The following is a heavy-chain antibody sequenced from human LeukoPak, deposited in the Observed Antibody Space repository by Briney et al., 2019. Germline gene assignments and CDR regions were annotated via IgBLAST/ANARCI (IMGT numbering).Heavy chain of an antibody. J-gene: IGHJ6*03. Sequence: GGSLRLSCAASGFTFSSYSMNWVRQAPGKGLEWVSYISSSSSTIYYADSVKGRFTTSRDSAKSSLYLQMNSLRAEDTAVYYCARGCSSTSCYGANYYYYYYMDVWGKGTTVTVSS. V-gene: IGHV3-48*01. CDR3: ARGCSSTSCYGANYYYYYYMDV. CDR2: ISSSSSTI. D-gene: IGHD2-2*01. CDR1: GFTFSSYS.